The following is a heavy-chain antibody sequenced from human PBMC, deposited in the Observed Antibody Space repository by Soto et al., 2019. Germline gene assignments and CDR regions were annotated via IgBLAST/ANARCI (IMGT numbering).Heavy chain of an antibody. CDR3: ARPLWRDDYNWRYFDL. CDR2: ISYDGSNK. D-gene: IGHD4-4*01. V-gene: IGHV3-30-3*01. J-gene: IGHJ2*01. Sequence: QVQLVESGGGVVQPGRSLRLSCAASGFTFSSYAMHWVRQAPGKGLEWVAVISYDGSNKYYADSVKGRFTISRDNSKNTLYLQMNSLRTEDTAVYYCARPLWRDDYNWRYFDLWGPGTLVTVSS. CDR1: GFTFSSYA.